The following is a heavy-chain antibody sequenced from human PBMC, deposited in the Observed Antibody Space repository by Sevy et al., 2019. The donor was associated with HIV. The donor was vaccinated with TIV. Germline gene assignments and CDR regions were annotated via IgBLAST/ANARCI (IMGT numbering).Heavy chain of an antibody. Sequence: SETLSLTCAIYGGSFSGYYWSWIRQPPGKGLEWIGEINHSGSTNYNPSLKSRVTISVDTSKNQFSPKLSSVTAADTAVYYCARESYGSSGYYSFYYYYGMDVWGQGTTVTVSS. CDR1: GGSFSGYY. J-gene: IGHJ6*02. D-gene: IGHD3-22*01. CDR2: INHSGST. CDR3: ARESYGSSGYYSFYYYYGMDV. V-gene: IGHV4-34*01.